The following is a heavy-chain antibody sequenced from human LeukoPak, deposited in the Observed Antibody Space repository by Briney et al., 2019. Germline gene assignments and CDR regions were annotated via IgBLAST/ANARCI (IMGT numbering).Heavy chain of an antibody. V-gene: IGHV4-4*02. D-gene: IGHD3-9*01. CDR1: GGSISSSNW. Sequence: PSETLSLTCAVSGGSISSSNWWSWVRQPPGKGLEWIGEIYHSGSTNYNPSLKSRVTISVDTSKNQFSLKLSSVTAADTAVYYCARGTVQGGKYYDILTGYYRGPYYFDYWGQGTLVTVSS. J-gene: IGHJ4*02. CDR3: ARGTVQGGKYYDILTGYYRGPYYFDY. CDR2: IYHSGST.